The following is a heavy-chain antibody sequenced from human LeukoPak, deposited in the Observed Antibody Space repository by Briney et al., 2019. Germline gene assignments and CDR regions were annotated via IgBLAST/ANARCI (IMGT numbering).Heavy chain of an antibody. CDR2: IVVGSGNT. Sequence: ASVKVSCKASGFTFTSSAMQWVRQARGQRLEWIGWIVVGSGNTNYAQKFQERVTITRDMSTSTAYMELSSLRSEDTAVYYCAATMGSGSYKGGTFDYWGQGTLVTVSS. J-gene: IGHJ4*02. V-gene: IGHV1-58*02. CDR1: GFTFTSSA. CDR3: AATMGSGSYKGGTFDY. D-gene: IGHD3-10*01.